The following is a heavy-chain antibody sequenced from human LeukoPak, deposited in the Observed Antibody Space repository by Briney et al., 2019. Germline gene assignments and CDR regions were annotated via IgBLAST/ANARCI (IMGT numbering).Heavy chain of an antibody. Sequence: GESLKISCKGSGYSFTSYWIGWVRQMPGKGLEWRGIIYPGDSDTRYSPSFQGQVTISADKSISTAYLQWSSLKASDTAMYYCARQFYGSTSPNWFDPWGQGTLVTVSS. CDR3: ARQFYGSTSPNWFDP. CDR1: GYSFTSYW. J-gene: IGHJ5*02. CDR2: IYPGDSDT. D-gene: IGHD2-2*01. V-gene: IGHV5-51*01.